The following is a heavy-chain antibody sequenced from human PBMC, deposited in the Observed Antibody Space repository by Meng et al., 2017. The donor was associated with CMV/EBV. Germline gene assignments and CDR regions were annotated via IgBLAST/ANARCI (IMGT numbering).Heavy chain of an antibody. CDR3: ARRSTVYDY. CDR1: GYTFTTKN. Sequence: RVSCKASGYTFTTKNMHWVRQAPGQGLEWMGWINPDSGAANYAQKFQGRVTMTRDTSISTAYMELGSLRSDDTAVYYCARRSTVYDYWGQGTLVTVSS. J-gene: IGHJ4*02. D-gene: IGHD1-26*01. CDR2: INPDSGAA. V-gene: IGHV1-2*02.